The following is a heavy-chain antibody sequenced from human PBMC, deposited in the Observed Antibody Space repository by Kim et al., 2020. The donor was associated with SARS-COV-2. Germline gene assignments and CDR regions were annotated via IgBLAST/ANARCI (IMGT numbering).Heavy chain of an antibody. CDR1: GGSISSGSYY. V-gene: IGHV4-61*02. D-gene: IGHD3-9*01. CDR2: IYTSGST. Sequence: SVTLSLTCTVSGGSISSGSYYWSWIRQPAGKGLEWIGRIYTSGSTNYNPSLKSRVTISVDTSKNQFSLKLSSVTAADTAVYYCARGGKGTVLTGYYAFDIWGQGTMVTVSS. J-gene: IGHJ3*02. CDR3: ARGGKGTVLTGYYAFDI.